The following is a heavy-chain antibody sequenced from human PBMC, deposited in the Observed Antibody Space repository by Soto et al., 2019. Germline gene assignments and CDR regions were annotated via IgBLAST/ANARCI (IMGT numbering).Heavy chain of an antibody. Sequence: EVQLLESGGGLVQPGGSLRLSCVASGFKFSNYDLTWVRQAPGKGLEWVSTISSSGGRTYYADSVKGRFTISRATSKNIWHMQMSSLRANDTARYYWAKAKKHLVDNKYLHYGMDVWGQGTTVAVSS. J-gene: IGHJ6*02. D-gene: IGHD6-6*01. CDR3: AKAKKHLVDNKYLHYGMDV. CDR2: ISSSGGRT. CDR1: GFKFSNYD. V-gene: IGHV3-23*01.